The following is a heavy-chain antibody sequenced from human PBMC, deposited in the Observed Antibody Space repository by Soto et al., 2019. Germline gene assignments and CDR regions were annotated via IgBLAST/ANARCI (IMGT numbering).Heavy chain of an antibody. CDR2: VSSTGSS. CDR1: GGSISNNY. D-gene: IGHD6-13*01. J-gene: IGHJ5*02. Sequence: PSETLSLTCTVSGGSISNNYWSWIRQSAEKRLEWIGRVSSTGSSYYNPSLKSRVTISVDTSKNQVSLNLTSVTTADTAVYYCARGVPAAGTDWFDPWGQGTLVTVSS. V-gene: IGHV4-4*07. CDR3: ARGVPAAGTDWFDP.